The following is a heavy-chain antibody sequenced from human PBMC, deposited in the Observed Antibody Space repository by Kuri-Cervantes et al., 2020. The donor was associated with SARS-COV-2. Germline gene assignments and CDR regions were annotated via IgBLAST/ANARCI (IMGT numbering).Heavy chain of an antibody. CDR2: VNHRGST. V-gene: IGHV4-34*01. CDR3: ARGVKPHSSWYLVDY. Sequence: SQTLSLTCAFYGESFSGYYWNWIRQSPGKGLQWIGEVNHRGSTNYNPSLKSRVTISVDTSKNQFSLKLSSVTAADTAVYYCARGVKPHSSWYLVDYWGQGTLVTVSS. D-gene: IGHD6-13*01. J-gene: IGHJ4*02. CDR1: GESFSGYY.